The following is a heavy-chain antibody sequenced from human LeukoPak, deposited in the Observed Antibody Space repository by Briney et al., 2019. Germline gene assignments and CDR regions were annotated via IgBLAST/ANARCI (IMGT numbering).Heavy chain of an antibody. Sequence: ASVKVSCKVSGYTLTELSMHWVRQAPGKGLEWMGGFDPEDGETIYAQKFQGRVTMTEDTSTDTAYMELSSLRSDDTAVYYCARAPYSYGLNYYYYYMDVWGKGTTVTVSS. D-gene: IGHD5-18*01. V-gene: IGHV1-24*01. CDR1: GYTLTELS. J-gene: IGHJ6*03. CDR3: ARAPYSYGLNYYYYYMDV. CDR2: FDPEDGET.